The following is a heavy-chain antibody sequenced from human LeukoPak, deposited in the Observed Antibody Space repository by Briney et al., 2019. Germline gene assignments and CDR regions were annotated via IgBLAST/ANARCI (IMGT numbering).Heavy chain of an antibody. J-gene: IGHJ4*02. CDR3: ASSKDHYCPY. CDR1: GFSLSGSW. D-gene: IGHD3-10*01. Sequence: GGSLTLFCAASGFSLSGSWMIWVRQTAGKGLQWVASIHQVAGENQYLASVRGRFSLSRDTAKDSLYLQMNSLRVEDTAVYYCASSKDHYCPYWGQGTLVTVAS. CDR2: IHQVAGEN. V-gene: IGHV3-7*05.